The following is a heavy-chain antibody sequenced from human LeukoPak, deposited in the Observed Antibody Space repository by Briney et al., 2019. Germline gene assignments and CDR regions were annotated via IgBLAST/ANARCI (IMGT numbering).Heavy chain of an antibody. Sequence: GESLKISCKGSGYSFTSYWIGWVRQMPGKGLEWMGIIYPGDSDTRYSPSFQGQVTISADKSISTAYLQWSSLEASDTAMYYCARRAMVRGVIEIWRQIPRRDYYYYYMDVWGKGTTVTISS. J-gene: IGHJ6*03. D-gene: IGHD3-10*01. CDR2: IYPGDSDT. V-gene: IGHV5-51*01. CDR1: GYSFTSYW. CDR3: ARRAMVRGVIEIWRQIPRRDYYYYYMDV.